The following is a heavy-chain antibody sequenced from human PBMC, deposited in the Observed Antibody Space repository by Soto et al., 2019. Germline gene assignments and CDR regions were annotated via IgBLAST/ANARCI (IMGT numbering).Heavy chain of an antibody. Sequence: ASVKVSCKASGYTFTSYGISWVRQAPGQGLEWTGWISAYNGNTNYAQKLQGRVTMTTDTSTSTAYMELRSLRSDDTAVYYCARDPYSSSWLYYYYYGMDVWGQGTTVTVSS. V-gene: IGHV1-18*04. D-gene: IGHD6-13*01. CDR2: ISAYNGNT. CDR3: ARDPYSSSWLYYYYYGMDV. J-gene: IGHJ6*02. CDR1: GYTFTSYG.